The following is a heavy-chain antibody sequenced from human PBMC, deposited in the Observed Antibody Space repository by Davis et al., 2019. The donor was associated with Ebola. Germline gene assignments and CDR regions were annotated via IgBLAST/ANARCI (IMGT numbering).Heavy chain of an antibody. V-gene: IGHV4-30-4*08. J-gene: IGHJ6*03. CDR2: IYYSGSA. CDR3: ARVDYYYYYMDV. Sequence: PSETLSLTCTVSGGAISSGDHYWTWVRQPPGKGLEWIGYIYYSGSAYYNPSLKSRISISTDTSKNQFSLKLTSVTAADTAVYYCARVDYYYYYMDVWGKGTTVTVSS. CDR1: GGAISSGDHY.